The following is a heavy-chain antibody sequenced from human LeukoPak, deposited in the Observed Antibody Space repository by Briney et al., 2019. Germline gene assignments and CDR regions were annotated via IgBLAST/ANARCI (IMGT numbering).Heavy chain of an antibody. J-gene: IGHJ6*03. Sequence: GGSLRLSCAASGFTLTSYGMHWVRQAPGKGLEWVASIQYDGSNKNYADSVKGRFTISRDYSKNTLYLQMNSLRAEDTAVYYCAKTGGDSVLYYYYMDVWGKGTTVTVPS. CDR3: AKTGGDSVLYYYYMDV. CDR2: IQYDGSNK. CDR1: GFTLTSYG. V-gene: IGHV3-30*02. D-gene: IGHD3-10*01.